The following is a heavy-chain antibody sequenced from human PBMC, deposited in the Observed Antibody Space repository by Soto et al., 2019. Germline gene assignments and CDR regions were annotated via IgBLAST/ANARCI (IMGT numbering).Heavy chain of an antibody. V-gene: IGHV1-2*02. CDR3: ATANSVWYDFDN. D-gene: IGHD6-19*01. Sequence: QVQLVQSGAEVKKPGASVKVSCKASGYTFTDYYMHWVRQAPGQGLEWMGWLNPDRGGTNDAQKFEGRVTMTRHTPISTAYMDLTRLRSDDTAVYYCATANSVWYDFDNWGQGTLVTVSS. CDR1: GYTFTDYY. J-gene: IGHJ4*02. CDR2: LNPDRGGT.